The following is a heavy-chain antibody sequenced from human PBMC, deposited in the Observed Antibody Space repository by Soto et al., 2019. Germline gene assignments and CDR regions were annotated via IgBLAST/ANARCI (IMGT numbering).Heavy chain of an antibody. J-gene: IGHJ4*02. D-gene: IGHD6-13*01. CDR3: TTGWSSKDY. Sequence: EVQLVESGGGLVKPGGSLRLSCAASGFIFSNAWMNWVRQTPGKGLEWVGRIKSKSDGGTTDYAASVKGRFVISRDDSKNMLYLQVSSLKIEDTAVYYCTTGWSSKDYWGQGTLVTVSS. CDR1: GFIFSNAW. CDR2: IKSKSDGGTT. V-gene: IGHV3-15*01.